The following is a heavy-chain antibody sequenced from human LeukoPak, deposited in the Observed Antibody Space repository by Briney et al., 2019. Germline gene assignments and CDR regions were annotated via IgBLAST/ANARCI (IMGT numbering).Heavy chain of an antibody. Sequence: GGSLRLSCAASGFTFDDYAMHWVRQAPGKGLEWVSGISWNSGSIGYADSVKGRFTISRDNAKNSLYLQMNSLRAEDTALYYCAKGRYYDSSSYFDYWGQGTLVTVSS. J-gene: IGHJ4*02. CDR2: ISWNSGSI. V-gene: IGHV3-9*01. CDR1: GFTFDDYA. D-gene: IGHD3-22*01. CDR3: AKGRYYDSSSYFDY.